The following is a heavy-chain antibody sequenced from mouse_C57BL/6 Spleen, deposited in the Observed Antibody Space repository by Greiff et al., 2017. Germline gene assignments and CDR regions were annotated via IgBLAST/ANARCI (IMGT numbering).Heavy chain of an antibody. CDR3: ARGGYDDGYAMDY. Sequence: VQLKESGPGLVKPSQSLSLTCSVTGYSITSGYYWNWIRQLPGNKLEWMGYISYDGSNNYNPSLKNRISITRDTSKNQFFLKLNSVTTEDTATYYCARGGYDDGYAMDYWGQGTSVTVSS. J-gene: IGHJ4*01. V-gene: IGHV3-6*01. CDR2: ISYDGSN. D-gene: IGHD2-2*01. CDR1: GYSITSGYY.